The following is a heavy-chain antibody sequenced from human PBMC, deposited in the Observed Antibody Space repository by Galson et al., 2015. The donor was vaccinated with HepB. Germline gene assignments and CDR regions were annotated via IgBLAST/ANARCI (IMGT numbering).Heavy chain of an antibody. D-gene: IGHD3-10*01. J-gene: IGHJ4*02. Sequence: SLRLSCAASGFTFDDYGMSWVRQAPGKGLEWVSGINWNGGSTGYADSVKGRFTISRDNAKNSLYLQMNSLRAEDTALYYCARGSDGYYYGSGSSYYFDYWGQGTLVTVSS. CDR1: GFTFDDYG. CDR2: INWNGGST. V-gene: IGHV3-20*04. CDR3: ARGSDGYYYGSGSSYYFDY.